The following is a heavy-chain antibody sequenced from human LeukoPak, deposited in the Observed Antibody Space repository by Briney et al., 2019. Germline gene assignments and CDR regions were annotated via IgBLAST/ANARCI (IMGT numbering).Heavy chain of an antibody. CDR2: ISSSSTYI. J-gene: IGHJ4*02. D-gene: IGHD4-23*01. CDR3: ARSIPLDYGGNGGDFDY. CDR1: GFTFSNYS. Sequence: GGSLRLSCATSGFTFSNYSMNWVRQAPGKGLEWVSSISSSSTYIYQADSVKGRFIISRDNANKSLFLQMNNLRAEDTAVYYYARSIPLDYGGNGGDFDYWGQGALVTVSS. V-gene: IGHV3-21*01.